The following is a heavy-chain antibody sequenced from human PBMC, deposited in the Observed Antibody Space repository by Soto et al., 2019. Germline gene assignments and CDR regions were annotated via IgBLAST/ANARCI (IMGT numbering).Heavy chain of an antibody. CDR3: ARTPIPSYYYGSGSSYFDL. J-gene: IGHJ2*01. V-gene: IGHV2-5*05. CDR2: IYWDDDK. D-gene: IGHD3-10*01. CDR1: GFSLSTSGVG. Sequence: QITLKESGPTLVKPTQTLTLTCTFSGFSLSTSGVGVGWIRQPPGKALEWLALIYWDDDKRYGPSLKNRLTITKDTSKNQVVLTMTNMDPVDTATYYCARTPIPSYYYGSGSSYFDLWGRGTLVTVSS.